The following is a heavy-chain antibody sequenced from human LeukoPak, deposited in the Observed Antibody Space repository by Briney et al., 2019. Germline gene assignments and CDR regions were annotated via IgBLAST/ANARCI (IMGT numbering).Heavy chain of an antibody. CDR1: GFTFSSYG. J-gene: IGHJ4*02. Sequence: GGSLRLSCAASGFTFSSYGMYWVRQAPGKGLEWVAVISYDGSNKYYADSVKARFTISRDNSKNTLYLQMNSLRAEDTAVYYCTKDHYYDFLSGYYAPPTLVYWGQGTLVTVSS. D-gene: IGHD3-3*01. CDR2: ISYDGSNK. V-gene: IGHV3-30*18. CDR3: TKDHYYDFLSGYYAPPTLVY.